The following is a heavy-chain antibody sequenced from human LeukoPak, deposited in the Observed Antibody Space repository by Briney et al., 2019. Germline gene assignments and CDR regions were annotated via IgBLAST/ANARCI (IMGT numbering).Heavy chain of an antibody. D-gene: IGHD2-2*01. CDR1: GFTFSSYS. CDR3: AKNIPNCSSTSCPLDY. Sequence: GGSLRLSCAASGFTFSSYSMNWVRQAPGKGLEWVAVISYDGSNKYYADSVKGRFTISRDNSKNTLYLQVNSLRTEDTAVYYCAKNIPNCSSTSCPLDYWGQGTLVTVSS. CDR2: ISYDGSNK. J-gene: IGHJ4*02. V-gene: IGHV3-30*18.